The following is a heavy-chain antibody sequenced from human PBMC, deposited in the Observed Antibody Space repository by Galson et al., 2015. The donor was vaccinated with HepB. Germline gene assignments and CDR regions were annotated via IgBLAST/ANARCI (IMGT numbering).Heavy chain of an antibody. V-gene: IGHV1-8*01. Sequence: SVKVSCKASGSTFTSYDINWVRQATGQGLEWMGWMNPNSGNTGYAQKFQGRVTMTRNTSISTAYMELSSLRSEDTAVYYCARTPPLYCSSTSCYVKRLWYYMDVWGKGTTVTVSS. CDR1: GSTFTSYD. J-gene: IGHJ6*03. CDR2: MNPNSGNT. D-gene: IGHD2-2*01. CDR3: ARTPPLYCSSTSCYVKRLWYYMDV.